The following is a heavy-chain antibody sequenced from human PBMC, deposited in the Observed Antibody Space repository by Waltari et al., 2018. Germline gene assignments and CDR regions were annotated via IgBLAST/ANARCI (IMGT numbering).Heavy chain of an antibody. CDR2: IKPNTGNP. J-gene: IGHJ5*02. V-gene: IGHV7-4-1*02. CDR1: GYTFTNYA. CDR3: AREVVPAATIVVNWFDP. Sequence: QVQLVQSGSELKKPGASVKVSCKASGYTFTNYAINWLRQAPGQGLELMGWIKPNTGNPTYVQGFTGRFVVSLDTSVSTAYLQINSLKADDTAVYYCAREVVPAATIVVNWFDPWGQGTLVTVSS. D-gene: IGHD2-2*01.